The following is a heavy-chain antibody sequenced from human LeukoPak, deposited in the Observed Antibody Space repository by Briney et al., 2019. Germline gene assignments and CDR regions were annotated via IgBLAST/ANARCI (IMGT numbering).Heavy chain of an antibody. CDR1: GFTFDDYA. J-gene: IGHJ4*02. V-gene: IGHV3-66*01. CDR2: IYSGGST. Sequence: GGSLRLSCAASGFTFDDYAVHWVRQAPGKGLEWVSVIYSGGSTYYADSVKGRFTISRDNSKNTLYLQMNSLRAEDTAVYYCARDTHFDYWGQGTLVTVSS. CDR3: ARDTHFDY.